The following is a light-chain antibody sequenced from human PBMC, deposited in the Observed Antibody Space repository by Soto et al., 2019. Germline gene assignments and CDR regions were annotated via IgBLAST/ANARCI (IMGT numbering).Light chain of an antibody. CDR2: GAS. CDR3: QQYDVWPALT. V-gene: IGKV3-15*01. CDR1: QSVSSN. Sequence: EKALTQSPVTLSLSPGERATLSCRASQSVSSNLAWYQQRPGQAPRLLIYGASTRASGVPDRFSGSGSGTEFILTTSRLQSEDSAAYYCQQYDVWPALTFGGGTKVDIK. J-gene: IGKJ4*01.